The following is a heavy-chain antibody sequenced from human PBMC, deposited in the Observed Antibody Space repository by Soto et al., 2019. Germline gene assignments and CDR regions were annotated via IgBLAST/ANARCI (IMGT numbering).Heavy chain of an antibody. Sequence: ASVKVSCKASGGTFSSYTISWVRQAPGQGLEWMGRIIPILGIANYAQKFQGRVTITADKSTSTAYMELSSLRSEDTAVYYCARSLQWFGELFGSDPDNDAFDIWGQGTMVTVSS. J-gene: IGHJ3*02. D-gene: IGHD3-10*01. V-gene: IGHV1-69*02. CDR1: GGTFSSYT. CDR3: ARSLQWFGELFGSDPDNDAFDI. CDR2: IIPILGIA.